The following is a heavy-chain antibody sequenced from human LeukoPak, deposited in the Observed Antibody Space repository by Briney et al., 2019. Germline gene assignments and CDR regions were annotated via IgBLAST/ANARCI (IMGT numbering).Heavy chain of an antibody. Sequence: PGGSLRLSCAASGFPFRSYGMSWVRQAPGKGLEWVSGISDSGGRTYSAESVKGQFAISRDNSKNTLYLQMDSLRAEDTAVYYCARGGYHASFDYWGQGTLVTVSS. CDR1: GFPFRSYG. CDR3: ARGGYHASFDY. CDR2: ISDSGGRT. J-gene: IGHJ4*02. V-gene: IGHV3-23*01. D-gene: IGHD1-26*01.